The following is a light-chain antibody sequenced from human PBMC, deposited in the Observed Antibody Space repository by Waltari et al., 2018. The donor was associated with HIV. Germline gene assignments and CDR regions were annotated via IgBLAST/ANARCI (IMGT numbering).Light chain of an antibody. CDR3: QSYDTTTPVV. CDR2: EDN. V-gene: IGLV6-57*01. Sequence: NFMLTQPHSVSESPGKTVSISCTRSSGSIASSYVQWYQQRPGSSPTAVIFEDNQRPSGVPERFSGSIDSSSNSASLTISGLETEDEADYYCQSYDTTTPVVFGGGTRLTVL. CDR1: SGSIASSY. J-gene: IGLJ2*01.